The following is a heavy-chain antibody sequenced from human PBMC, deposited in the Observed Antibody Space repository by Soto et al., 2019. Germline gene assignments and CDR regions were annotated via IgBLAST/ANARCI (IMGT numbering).Heavy chain of an antibody. J-gene: IGHJ5*02. CDR3: ARVHSSGIFYFVDP. CDR2: MMPIFGTP. V-gene: IGHV1-69*01. D-gene: IGHD3-10*01. CDR1: GGTFDSYV. Sequence: QVQLVQSGAEVKKPGSSVKVSCTASGGTFDSYVISWLRQAPGQGLEWMGGMMPIFGTPNYAQKFRGRVTISADESTSTAYLELSSLTSDDTAVYYCARVHSSGIFYFVDPWGQGTLVTVSS.